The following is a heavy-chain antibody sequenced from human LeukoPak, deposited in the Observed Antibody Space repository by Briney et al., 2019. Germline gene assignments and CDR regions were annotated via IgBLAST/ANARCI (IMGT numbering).Heavy chain of an antibody. CDR2: INPNSGGT. J-gene: IGHJ4*02. D-gene: IGHD1-26*01. Sequence: ASVKVSCKASGYSFIGYYMYWVRQAPGQGLEWMGWINPNSGGTNYAQKFQGRVTLTRDTSISTAYMELNSLRSDDTAVYYSARARQRASGSYSALDSWGQGTLVTVSS. CDR1: GYSFIGYY. CDR3: ARARQRASGSYSALDS. V-gene: IGHV1-2*02.